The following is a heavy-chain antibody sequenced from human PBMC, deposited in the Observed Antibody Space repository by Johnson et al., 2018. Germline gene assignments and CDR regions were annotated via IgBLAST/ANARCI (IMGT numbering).Heavy chain of an antibody. J-gene: IGHJ3*01. Sequence: VQLVQSGGGVVQPGRSLRLSCAASGFTFSSYDMHWVRQGPGKGLEWVSGINWNGGSTGYADSVKGRFTISRDSATNSLSLQMYSRRAEDTAVYYCASSFYAMSGYELLCAFAAWGQGTMVTVSS. CDR3: ASSFYAMSGYELLCAFAA. D-gene: IGHD2-8*01. V-gene: IGHV3-20*04. CDR1: GFTFSSYD. CDR2: INWNGGST.